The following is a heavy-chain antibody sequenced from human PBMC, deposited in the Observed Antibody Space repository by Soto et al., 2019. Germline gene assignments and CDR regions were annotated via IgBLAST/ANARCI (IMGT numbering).Heavy chain of an antibody. CDR3: ARDIGFDYVN. CDR2: IKEDGSEI. V-gene: IGHV3-7*01. CDR1: RFNVMSYW. D-gene: IGHD3-16*01. J-gene: IGHJ4*02. Sequence: GGSLRLSCAVSRFNVMSYWMSWVRQAPGKGLVWVASIKEDGSEIYYLHSVRGRFSISRDSAGNALHLTMIYLSAEDTGVYFCARDIGFDYVNWGQGTLVTVSS.